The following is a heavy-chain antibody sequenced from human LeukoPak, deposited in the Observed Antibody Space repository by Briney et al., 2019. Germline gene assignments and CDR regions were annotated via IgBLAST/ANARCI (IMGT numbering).Heavy chain of an antibody. Sequence: ASVKVSCKPSGYTFSNYGISWVRQAPGQGLEWMGWITAYIGNRLYAQRFQGRITLTTDTSTSTSYMELRSLEYDDTAIYYCARDNDKVVDHWGQGTLVTVSS. V-gene: IGHV1-18*01. J-gene: IGHJ4*01. CDR3: ARDNDKVVDH. CDR2: ITAYIGNR. D-gene: IGHD1-1*01. CDR1: GYTFSNYG.